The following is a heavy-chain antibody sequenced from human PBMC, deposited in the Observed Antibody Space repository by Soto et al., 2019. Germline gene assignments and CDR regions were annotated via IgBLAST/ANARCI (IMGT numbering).Heavy chain of an antibody. CDR2: IYYSGST. CDR3: ARDKITGLFDY. Sequence: SETLSLTCTVSGGSIGSGGYYWSWILHHPGKGLEWIGYIYYSGSTYYNPSLKSRVTISVDTSKNQFSLKLTSVTAADTAVYYCARDKITGLFDYWGQGTLVTVSS. CDR1: GGSIGSGGYY. D-gene: IGHD2-8*02. V-gene: IGHV4-31*03. J-gene: IGHJ4*02.